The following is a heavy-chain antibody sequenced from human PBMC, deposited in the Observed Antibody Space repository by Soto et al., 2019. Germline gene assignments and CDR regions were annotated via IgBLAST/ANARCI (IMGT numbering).Heavy chain of an antibody. CDR1: GGTFSSYA. J-gene: IGHJ6*02. CDR2: IIPIFGTA. Sequence: SVKVSCKASGGTFSSYAISWVRQAPGQGLEWMGGIIPIFGTANYAQKFQGRVTITADESTSTAYMELSSLRSEDTAVYYCARDLYEERLGVYGMDVWGQGXTVTVYS. D-gene: IGHD1-1*01. V-gene: IGHV1-69*13. CDR3: ARDLYEERLGVYGMDV.